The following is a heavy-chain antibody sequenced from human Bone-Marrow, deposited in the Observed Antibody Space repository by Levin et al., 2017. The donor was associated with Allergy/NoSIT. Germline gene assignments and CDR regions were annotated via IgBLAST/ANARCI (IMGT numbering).Heavy chain of an antibody. J-gene: IGHJ6*02. V-gene: IGHV4-30-2*01. CDR1: GDSVGSAPYS. CDR3: ARGKERYVRDV. D-gene: IGHD1-1*01. Sequence: SETLSLTCAVSGDSVGSAPYSWSWIRQPPGKGLEWIGNIYHSGSTNYKPSLSLLFRLSLARSKNQFSLNLNSVTAADTAVYYGARGKERYVRDVWGQGTTGNGSS. CDR2: IYHSGST.